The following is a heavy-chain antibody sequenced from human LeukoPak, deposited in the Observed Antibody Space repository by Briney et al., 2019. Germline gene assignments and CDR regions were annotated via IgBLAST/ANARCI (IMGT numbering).Heavy chain of an antibody. J-gene: IGHJ4*02. V-gene: IGHV4-4*09. CDR3: ARHTTYYDFWSGYFGYYFDY. CDR1: GGSISSYY. CDR2: IYTSGST. D-gene: IGHD3-3*01. Sequence: SETLSLTCTVSGGSISSYYWSWIRQPPGKGLEWIGYIYTSGSTNYNPSLKSRVTISVDTSKNQFSLKLSSVTAADTAVCYCARHTTYYDFWSGYFGYYFDYWGQGTLVTVSS.